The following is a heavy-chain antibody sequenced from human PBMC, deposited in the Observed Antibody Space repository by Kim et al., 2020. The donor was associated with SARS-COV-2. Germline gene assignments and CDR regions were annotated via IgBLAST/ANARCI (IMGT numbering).Heavy chain of an antibody. D-gene: IGHD3-10*01. V-gene: IGHV4-39*01. CDR1: GGSISSSSYY. CDR2: IYYSGST. CDR3: ARQGGWFGITMVQGEIDY. Sequence: SETLSLTCTVSGGSISSSSYYWGWIRQPPGKGLEWIGSIYYSGSTYYNPSLKSRVTISVDTSKNQFSLKLSSVTAADTAVYYCARQGGWFGITMVQGEIDYWGQGTLVTVSS. J-gene: IGHJ4*02.